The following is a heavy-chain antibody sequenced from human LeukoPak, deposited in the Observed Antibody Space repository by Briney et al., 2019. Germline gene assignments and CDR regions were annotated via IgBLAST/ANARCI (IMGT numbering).Heavy chain of an antibody. Sequence: SETLSLTCTVSGGSISSGSYYWSWIRQPAGKGLEWIGRIYTSGSTNYNPSLKSRVTISVDTSKNQFSLKLSSVTAADTAVYYCAREKYYYGSGNAKRVLYVWGQGTTVTVSS. V-gene: IGHV4-61*02. CDR2: IYTSGST. J-gene: IGHJ6*02. D-gene: IGHD3-10*01. CDR3: AREKYYYGSGNAKRVLYV. CDR1: GGSISSGSYY.